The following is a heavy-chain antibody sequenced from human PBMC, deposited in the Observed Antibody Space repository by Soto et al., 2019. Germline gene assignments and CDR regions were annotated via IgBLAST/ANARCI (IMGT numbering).Heavy chain of an antibody. CDR3: EGHGYSSKDY. CDR2: ISGSGDGT. J-gene: IGHJ4*02. Sequence: GGSLRLSCAASGFTFSSFALSWVRQAPGKGLEWVSAISGSGDGTDYAASVKGRFTISRDNSKNTLYLQMKSLRAEDTAVYYCEGHGYSSKDYWGQGALVTVSS. D-gene: IGHD5-18*01. CDR1: GFTFSSFA. V-gene: IGHV3-23*01.